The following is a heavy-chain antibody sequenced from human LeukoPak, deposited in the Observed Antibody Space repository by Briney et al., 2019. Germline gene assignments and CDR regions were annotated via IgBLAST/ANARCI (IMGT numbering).Heavy chain of an antibody. J-gene: IGHJ4*02. CDR2: IYYSGST. CDR1: GGSISSYY. CDR3: ARADDSSGYYGGVFDY. D-gene: IGHD3-22*01. V-gene: IGHV4-39*07. Sequence: SETLSLTCTVSGGSISSYYWGWIRQPPGKGLEWIGSIYYSGSTYYNPSLKSRVTISVDTSKNQFSLKLSSMTAADTAAYYCARADDSSGYYGGVFDYWGQGTLVTVSS.